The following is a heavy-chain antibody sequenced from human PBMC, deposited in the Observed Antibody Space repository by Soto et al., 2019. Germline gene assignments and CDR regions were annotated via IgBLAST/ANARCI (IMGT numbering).Heavy chain of an antibody. CDR1: GGSISNYY. V-gene: IGHV4-59*08. J-gene: IGHJ4*02. D-gene: IGHD5-12*01. CDR2: ISYSGSS. CDR3: ARSGGNTGYDY. Sequence: QVQLQESGPGLVKPSETLSLTCTVSGGSISNYYWSWIRQPPGEGLEWIAYISYSGSSSYNPSLKSRVTISVDTSKNQFSLKLSSVTAADTGVYYCARSGGNTGYDYWGQGTLVTVSS.